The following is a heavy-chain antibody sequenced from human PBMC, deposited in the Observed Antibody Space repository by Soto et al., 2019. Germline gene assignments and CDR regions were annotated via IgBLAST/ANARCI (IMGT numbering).Heavy chain of an antibody. CDR2: INDSGNI. Sequence: SETLSLTCAVYGGSFSGYQWTWIRQTPEKGLEWIGEINDSGNINYNPSLKSRVTILVDTAKKQISLRLSSVTAADTAVYYCARGLILWFGELSRRGGYYYYMDVRAERTTVTVSS. CDR1: GGSFSGYQ. J-gene: IGHJ6*03. CDR3: ARGLILWFGELSRRGGYYYYMDV. V-gene: IGHV4-34*01. D-gene: IGHD3-10*01.